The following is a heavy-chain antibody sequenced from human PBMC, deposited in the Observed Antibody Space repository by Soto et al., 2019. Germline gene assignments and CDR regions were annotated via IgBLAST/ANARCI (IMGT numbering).Heavy chain of an antibody. D-gene: IGHD2-21*02. CDR1: GASVSNTGFY. CDR2: IYSSGST. Sequence: QVQLQESGPGLVKPSETLSLTATVSGASVSNTGFYWSWIRQPPGKGLEWIGYIYSSGSTTYNSSLKXRVPVSXXTAKNQVSLNLTSVTAADTAMYYCASTTASRSLDVWGHGTMVSVSS. V-gene: IGHV4-61*08. CDR3: ASTTASRSLDV. J-gene: IGHJ3*01.